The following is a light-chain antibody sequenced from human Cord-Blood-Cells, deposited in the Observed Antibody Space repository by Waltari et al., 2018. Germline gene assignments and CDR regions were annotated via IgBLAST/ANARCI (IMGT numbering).Light chain of an antibody. Sequence: QSALTQPAPVSGSPGQSLTLPCPGTSSDARGYTYVSWYQQHPGKAPKLMIYDVSNRPSGVSNRFSGSKSGNTASLTISGLQADDEADYYCSSYTSSSTWVFGGGTKLTVL. CDR2: DVS. CDR3: SSYTSSSTWV. J-gene: IGLJ3*02. CDR1: SSDARGYTY. V-gene: IGLV2-14*01.